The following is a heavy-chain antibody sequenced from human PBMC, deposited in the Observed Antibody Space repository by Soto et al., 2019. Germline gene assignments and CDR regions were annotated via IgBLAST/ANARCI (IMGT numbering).Heavy chain of an antibody. CDR2: INHSGST. CDR3: ARRCSGDTCYWYFDI. V-gene: IGHV4-4*02. J-gene: IGHJ2*01. Sequence: QVQLQESGPGLVKPSGTLSLTCAVSGGSISSSNWWSWARQPPGKGLEWIGEINHSGSTNYNPSLKSRLTASVDTSKNQISLRLASVTAADTAVYYCARRCSGDTCYWYFDIWGRGTLVTVSS. CDR1: GGSISSSNW. D-gene: IGHD2-8*02.